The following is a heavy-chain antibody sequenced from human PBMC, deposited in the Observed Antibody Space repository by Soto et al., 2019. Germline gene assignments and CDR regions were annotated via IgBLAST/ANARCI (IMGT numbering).Heavy chain of an antibody. D-gene: IGHD3-3*02. V-gene: IGHV3-30-3*01. J-gene: IGHJ6*02. CDR1: GFPFSSYA. CDR2: ISYDGSNK. Sequence: GGSLRLSCAASGFPFSSYAMHWVRQNTGKGLEWVALISYDGSNKKYADSVEGRFTISRDNSKNTLYLQMNSLRPEDTAVYYCARDLSFFYYYYGMDVWSQGTTVTVSS. CDR3: ARDLSFFYYYYGMDV.